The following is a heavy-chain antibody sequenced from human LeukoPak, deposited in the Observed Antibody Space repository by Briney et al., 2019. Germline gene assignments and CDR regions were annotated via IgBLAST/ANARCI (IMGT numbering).Heavy chain of an antibody. J-gene: IGHJ4*02. CDR3: ARGPYYSVSGSYYPLSHEDYFDY. CDR2: IKQDGSEK. Sequence: PGGSLRLSCAASGFTFSSYWMSWVRQAPGKGLEWVANIKQDGSEKYYVDSVKGRFTISRDNAKNSLYLQMNSLRAEDTAVYYCARGPYYSVSGSYYPLSHEDYFDYWGQGILVIVSS. CDR1: GFTFSSYW. V-gene: IGHV3-7*01. D-gene: IGHD3-10*01.